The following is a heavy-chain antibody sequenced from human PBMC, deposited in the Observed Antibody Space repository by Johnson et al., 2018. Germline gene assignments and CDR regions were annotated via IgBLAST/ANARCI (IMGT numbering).Heavy chain of an antibody. CDR3: AKDVEYQLSPHEMDV. CDR1: GFTFDEFA. CDR2: ISWNSGRI. V-gene: IGHV3-9*01. J-gene: IGHJ6*02. Sequence: VQLVESGGGLLQPGRSLRLSCAASGFTFDEFAMHWVRQAPGKGLEWVSSISWNSGRIGYAESVKGRFTISIDNAKNSLYLQMNSLRSDDTALYYCAKDVEYQLSPHEMDVWGQGTTVTVS. D-gene: IGHD2-2*01.